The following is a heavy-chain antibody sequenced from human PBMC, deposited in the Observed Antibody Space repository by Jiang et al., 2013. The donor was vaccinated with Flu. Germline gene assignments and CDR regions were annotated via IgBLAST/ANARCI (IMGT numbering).Heavy chain of an antibody. D-gene: IGHD1-14*01. CDR2: INPKSGVT. V-gene: IGHV1-2*07. J-gene: IGHJ4*02. CDR1: GYIFINRY. Sequence: PGASVKVSCRASGYIFINRYIHWVRQAPGQGLEWMGWINPKSGVTKFAHKFQGRFSMTTDTSISTAYMELTKLTSDDTAIYYCAKDPDRAGAFFNYWGQGTLVTVSS. CDR3: AKDPDRAGAFFNY.